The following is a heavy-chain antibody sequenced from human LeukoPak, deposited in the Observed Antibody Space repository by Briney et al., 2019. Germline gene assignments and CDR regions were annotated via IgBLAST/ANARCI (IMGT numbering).Heavy chain of an antibody. CDR3: ARDKGTYYFDY. CDR1: GFTFSSFG. CDR2: VLHDGSYK. V-gene: IGHV3-33*01. J-gene: IGHJ4*02. Sequence: GGSLRLSCAASGFTFSSFGMPWVRQAPGKGLEWVAVVLHDGSYKYYGDSVKGRFTISTDNSKNTLYLQMNSLRAEDTAVYYCARDKGTYYFDYWGQGTLVTVSS.